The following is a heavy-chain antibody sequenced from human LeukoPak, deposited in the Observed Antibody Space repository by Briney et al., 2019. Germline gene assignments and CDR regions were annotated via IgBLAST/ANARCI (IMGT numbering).Heavy chain of an antibody. D-gene: IGHD3-16*02. CDR3: ARELYDYVWGSYRAHDAFDI. J-gene: IGHJ3*02. CDR1: GFTFSSYG. CDR2: IWYDGSNK. Sequence: PGRSLRLSCAASGFTFSSYGMHWVRQAPGKGLEWVAVIWYDGSNKYYADSVKGRFTISRGNSKNTLYLQMNSLRAEDTAVYYCARELYDYVWGSYRAHDAFDIWGQGTMVTVSS. V-gene: IGHV3-33*01.